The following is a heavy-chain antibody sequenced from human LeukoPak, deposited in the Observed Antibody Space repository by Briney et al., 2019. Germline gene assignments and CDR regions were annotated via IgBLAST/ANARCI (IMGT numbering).Heavy chain of an antibody. CDR1: GFTFSSYE. V-gene: IGHV3-48*03. D-gene: IGHD3-10*02. CDR3: AELGITMIGGV. CDR2: ISSSGSTI. Sequence: GGPLRLSCAASGFTFSSYEMDWVRQAPGKGLEWVSYISSSGSTIYYADSVKGRFTISRDNAKNSLYLQMNSLRAEDTAVYYCAELGITMIGGVWGKGTTVTISS. J-gene: IGHJ6*04.